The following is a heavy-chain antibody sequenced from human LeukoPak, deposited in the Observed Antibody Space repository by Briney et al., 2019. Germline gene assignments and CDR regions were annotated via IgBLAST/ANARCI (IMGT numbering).Heavy chain of an antibody. J-gene: IGHJ4*02. V-gene: IGHV4-61*02. CDR2: IYASGSS. D-gene: IGHD2-21*01. CDR3: ARAVVVNALQYYCDN. Sequence: SQTLSLTCTVSGGSISRGTYYWSWIRQPAGKGLEWIGRIYASGSSNYNPSLKSRVNLYVDTSKNQFSLRLTSVTAADTAVYYCARAVVVNALQYYCDNWGQGTLVTVSS. CDR1: GGSISRGTYY.